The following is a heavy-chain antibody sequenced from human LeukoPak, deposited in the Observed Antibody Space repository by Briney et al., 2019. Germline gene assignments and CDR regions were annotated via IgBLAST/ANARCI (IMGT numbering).Heavy chain of an antibody. CDR3: ARDHGPYGDYVPNWFDP. Sequence: ASVKVSCKAFGYTFTNYYMHWVRQAPGQGLEWMGIINPSGGSTNYAQKLQGRVTMTTDTSTSTAYMELRSLRSDDTAVYYCARDHGPYGDYVPNWFDPWGQGTLVTVSS. D-gene: IGHD4-17*01. J-gene: IGHJ5*02. CDR2: INPSGGST. V-gene: IGHV1-46*01. CDR1: GYTFTNYY.